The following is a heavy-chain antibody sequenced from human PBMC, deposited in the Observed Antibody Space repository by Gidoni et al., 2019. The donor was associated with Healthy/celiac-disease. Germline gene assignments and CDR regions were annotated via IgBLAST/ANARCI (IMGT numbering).Heavy chain of an antibody. J-gene: IGHJ4*02. CDR1: GGSFSGYY. CDR3: ARGHYYGSGSLFY. CDR2: INHSGST. V-gene: IGHV4-34*01. D-gene: IGHD3-10*01. Sequence: QVQLQQWGAGLLKPSETLSLTCAVYGGSFSGYYWSWIRQPPGKGLEWIGEINHSGSTNYNPSLKSRVTISVDTSKNQFSLKLSSVTAADTAVYYCARGHYYGSGSLFYWGQGTLVTVSS.